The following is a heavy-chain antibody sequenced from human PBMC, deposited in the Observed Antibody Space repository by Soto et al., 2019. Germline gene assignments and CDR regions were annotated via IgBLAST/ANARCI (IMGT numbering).Heavy chain of an antibody. CDR1: GFTFSSYE. D-gene: IGHD4-17*01. CDR2: ISISGSNI. J-gene: IGHJ5*02. V-gene: IGHV3-48*03. CDR3: AREVSHFTVVNQRLTSS. Sequence: EVQLVESGGGLVQPGGSLRLSCAASGFTFSSYEMNWVRQAPGKGLEWVSYISISGSNIYYADSVKGRFTISRDNAKNSLYLQMNSLRDEDTAVYYCAREVSHFTVVNQRLTSSWGQGTLVTVSS.